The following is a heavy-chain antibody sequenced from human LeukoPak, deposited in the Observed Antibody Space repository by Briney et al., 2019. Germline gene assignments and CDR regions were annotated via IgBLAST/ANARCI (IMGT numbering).Heavy chain of an antibody. Sequence: GGSLRLSCAASGFTFSTYWMSWVRQAPGEGLEWVANIKQDGSEKYYVDSVKGRFTISRDNAKNSLYLQMNGLRAEDTAMYYCARDPAGNDYWGQGTLVTVPS. CDR2: IKQDGSEK. J-gene: IGHJ4*02. CDR1: GFTFSTYW. CDR3: ARDPAGNDY. D-gene: IGHD6-13*01. V-gene: IGHV3-7*01.